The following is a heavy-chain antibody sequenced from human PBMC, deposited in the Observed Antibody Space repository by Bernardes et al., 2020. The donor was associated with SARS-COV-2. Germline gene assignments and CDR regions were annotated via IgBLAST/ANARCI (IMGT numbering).Heavy chain of an antibody. J-gene: IGHJ5*02. CDR1: GFSLSTSGVA. CDR3: SHRRPSTWEGDWFDP. Sequence: GPTLVKPTQTLTLTCTFSGFSLSTSGVAVGWIRQPPGKALEWLARIYSDDDKRYSPALKNRLTITKDTSKNQVVLTVTNVDPLDTATYYCSHRRPSTWEGDWFDPWGQGTLVTVSS. D-gene: IGHD6-13*01. CDR2: IYSDDDK. V-gene: IGHV2-5*02.